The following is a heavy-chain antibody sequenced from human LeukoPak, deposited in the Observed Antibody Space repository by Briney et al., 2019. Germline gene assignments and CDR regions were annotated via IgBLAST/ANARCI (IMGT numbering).Heavy chain of an antibody. CDR3: AREGLDF. CDR2: MSPNTGNR. Sequence: ASVKVSCKASGYTFSNYDINWVRQAPGQGLEWMGYMSPNTGNRDYGQKFQGRLTITTDTSISTAYMELSNLISEDTAIYSCAREGLDFWGQGTLVTVSS. J-gene: IGHJ4*02. CDR1: GYTFSNYD. V-gene: IGHV1-8*03.